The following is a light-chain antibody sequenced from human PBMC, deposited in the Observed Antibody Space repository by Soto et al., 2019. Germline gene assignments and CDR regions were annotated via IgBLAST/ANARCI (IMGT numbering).Light chain of an antibody. CDR1: SSDVGGYNY. Sequence: QSALTQPPSASGSPGQSVTISCTGTSSDVGGYNYVSWYQQHPGNATKLMIYEVTKRPSGVPDRFSGSKSGNTASLTVSGLQAEDEADYYCSSYAGSNNFVFGTGTKVTVL. V-gene: IGLV2-8*01. CDR3: SSYAGSNNFV. CDR2: EVT. J-gene: IGLJ1*01.